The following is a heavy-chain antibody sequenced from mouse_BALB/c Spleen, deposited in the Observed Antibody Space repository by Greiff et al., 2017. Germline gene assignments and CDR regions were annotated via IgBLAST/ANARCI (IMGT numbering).Heavy chain of an antibody. Sequence: QVQLQQSGPGLVAPSQSLSITCTVSGFSLTSYGVHWVRQPPGKGLEWLGVIWAGGSTNYNSALMSRLSISKDNSKSQVFLKMNSLQTDDTAMYYCSRGDGYDAMDYWGQGTSVTVSS. CDR2: IWAGGST. J-gene: IGHJ4*01. V-gene: IGHV2-9*02. CDR3: SRGDGYDAMDY. D-gene: IGHD1-2*01. CDR1: GFSLTSYG.